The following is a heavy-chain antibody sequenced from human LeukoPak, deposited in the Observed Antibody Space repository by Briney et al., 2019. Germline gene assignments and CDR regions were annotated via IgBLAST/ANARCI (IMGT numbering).Heavy chain of an antibody. D-gene: IGHD3-10*01. Sequence: SETLSLTCTVSGGSISSYYWSWIRQPPGKGLEWIGEINHSGSTNYNPSLKSRVTISVDTSKNQFSLKLSSVTAADTAVYYCARQRITMIRGVRLYFDYWGQGTLVTVSS. CDR3: ARQRITMIRGVRLYFDY. J-gene: IGHJ4*02. V-gene: IGHV4-34*01. CDR1: GGSISSYY. CDR2: INHSGST.